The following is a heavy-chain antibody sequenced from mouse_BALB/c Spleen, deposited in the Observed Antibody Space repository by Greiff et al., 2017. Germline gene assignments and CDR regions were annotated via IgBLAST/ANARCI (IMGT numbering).Heavy chain of an antibody. CDR2: ISSGGSYT. CDR3: ARGGKNPDY. Sequence: EVQLVESGGGLVKPGGSLKLSCAASGFTFSSYAMSWVRQSPEKRLEWVAEISSGGSYTYYPDTVTGRFTISRDNAKNTLYLEMSSLRSEDTAMYYCARGGKNPDYWGQGTTLTVSS. J-gene: IGHJ2*01. V-gene: IGHV5-9-4*01. CDR1: GFTFSSYA.